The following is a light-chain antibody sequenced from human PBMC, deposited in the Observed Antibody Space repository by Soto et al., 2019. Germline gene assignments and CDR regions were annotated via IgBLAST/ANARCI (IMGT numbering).Light chain of an antibody. Sequence: QSVLTQPPSVSAAPGQKVTISCSGSSSNIGNNYVFWDQQLPGTAPKLLIYDNDKRPSGIPGRFSGSKSGTSATLGITGLQTGDEAEYYCATWDRSLSVGVFGGGTKLTVL. V-gene: IGLV1-51*01. J-gene: IGLJ2*01. CDR3: ATWDRSLSVGV. CDR1: SSNIGNNY. CDR2: DND.